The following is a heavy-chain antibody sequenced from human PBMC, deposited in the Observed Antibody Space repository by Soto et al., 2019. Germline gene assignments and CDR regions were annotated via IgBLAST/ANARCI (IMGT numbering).Heavy chain of an antibody. Sequence: SVKVSCKASGGTLSSFINYPVNWVRQAPGQGLEWMGGIVPNVGTVNYAQKFQGRVTITADKSTGTAYMEVSSPRSEDTALYYCARRDTSGFLRYFDNWGQGTLVTVS. D-gene: IGHD3-3*01. V-gene: IGHV1-69*06. J-gene: IGHJ4*02. CDR3: ARRDTSGFLRYFDN. CDR2: IVPNVGTV. CDR1: GGTLSSFINYP.